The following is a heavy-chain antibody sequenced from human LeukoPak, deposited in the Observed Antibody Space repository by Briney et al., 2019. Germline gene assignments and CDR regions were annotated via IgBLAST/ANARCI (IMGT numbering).Heavy chain of an antibody. Sequence: GGSLRLSCAASGFTFSSYVMHWVRQAPGKGLEWVAFIRYDGSNKYYADSVKGRFTISRDNSKNTLYLQINSLRAEDTAVYYCAKWKDYYDSSGYYGVYYYYMDVWGKGTTVTVSS. V-gene: IGHV3-30*02. CDR1: GFTFSSYV. CDR2: IRYDGSNK. D-gene: IGHD3-22*01. CDR3: AKWKDYYDSSGYYGVYYYYMDV. J-gene: IGHJ6*03.